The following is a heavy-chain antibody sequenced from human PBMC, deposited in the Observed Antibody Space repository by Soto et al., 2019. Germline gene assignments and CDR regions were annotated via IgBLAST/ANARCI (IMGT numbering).Heavy chain of an antibody. CDR3: TTDTPYYDFWSGYYSLGYFDY. CDR2: IKSKTDVGTT. CDR1: GFTFSNAW. D-gene: IGHD3-3*01. Sequence: EVQLLESGGGLVQPGGSLRLSCAASGFTFSNAWMSWVRQAPGKGLEWVGRIKSKTDVGTTDYAAPVKGRFTISRDDSKNTLYLQMNSLKTEDTAVYYCTTDTPYYDFWSGYYSLGYFDYWGQGTLVTVSS. V-gene: IGHV3-15*01. J-gene: IGHJ4*02.